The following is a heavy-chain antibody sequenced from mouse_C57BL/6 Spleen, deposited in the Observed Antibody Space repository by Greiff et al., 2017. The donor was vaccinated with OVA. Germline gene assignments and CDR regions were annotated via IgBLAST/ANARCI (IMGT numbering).Heavy chain of an antibody. CDR2: IYPGDGDT. J-gene: IGHJ1*03. V-gene: IGHV1-82*01. D-gene: IGHD1-1*01. Sequence: QVQLKESGPELVKPGASVKISCKASGYAFSSSWMNWVKQRPGKGLEWIGRIYPGDGDTNYNGKFKGKATLTADKSSSTAYMQLSSLTSEDSAVYFCAREALLLRWYFDVWGTGTTVTVSS. CDR1: GYAFSSSW. CDR3: AREALLLRWYFDV.